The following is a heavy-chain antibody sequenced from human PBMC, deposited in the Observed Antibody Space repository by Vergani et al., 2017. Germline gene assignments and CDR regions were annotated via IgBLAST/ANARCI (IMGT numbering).Heavy chain of an antibody. CDR3: ARPRGSGGFFPSSYFYGMDV. CDR1: DSSIMTNPY. D-gene: IGHD3-10*01. V-gene: IGHV4-38-2*01. J-gene: IGHJ6*02. Sequence: QVQLQESGPGLVKPSETLTLTCDVSDSSIMTNPYWGWFRQSPGKGLEWIGCIHHSGDNHYNSSLKIRVSISIVSSSKFSLSLTSVTAADTAIYYCARPRGSGGFFPSSYFYGMDVWGHGTTVTVSS. CDR2: IHHSGDN.